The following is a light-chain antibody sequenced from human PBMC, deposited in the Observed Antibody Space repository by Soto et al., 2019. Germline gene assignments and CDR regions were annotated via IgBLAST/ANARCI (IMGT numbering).Light chain of an antibody. CDR3: ATWHDSFYV. CDR2: TNN. J-gene: IGLJ1*01. Sequence: QSVLTQPPSASGTPEQRVTVSCSGSTSDIGTNAVNWFQHLPGTAPRLLIYTNNQRPSGVPDRFSGSKSGTSASLAISGLQSEDEATYYCATWHDSFYVFGTGTKVTVL. CDR1: TSDIGTNA. V-gene: IGLV1-44*01.